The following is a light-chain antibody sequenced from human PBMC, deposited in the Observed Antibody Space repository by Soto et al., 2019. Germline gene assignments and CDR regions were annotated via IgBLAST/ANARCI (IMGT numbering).Light chain of an antibody. Sequence: DVQMTQSPSTLSASVGDRVIITCRASQSLGSALVWYQQKPGRAPNLLIYEASTLESGVPLRFSGSGSGTEFTLNISSLQPEDFATYYCQQHISYPRTFGQGTKVEIK. CDR2: EAS. CDR3: QQHISYPRT. V-gene: IGKV1-5*03. J-gene: IGKJ1*01. CDR1: QSLGSA.